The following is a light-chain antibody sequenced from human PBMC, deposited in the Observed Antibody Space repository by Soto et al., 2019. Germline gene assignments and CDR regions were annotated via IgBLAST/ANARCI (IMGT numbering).Light chain of an antibody. CDR3: QQYTNWPFT. V-gene: IGKV3-15*01. J-gene: IGKJ3*01. CDR1: QSVGSN. Sequence: EIVMTQSPATLSLSPGERATLSCRASQSVGSNLAWYQQKPGQAPRLVIYGASTRATGMPDRFSGSESGTEFTLTISSLQSEDFAVYYCQQYTNWPFTFGPGTKVDIK. CDR2: GAS.